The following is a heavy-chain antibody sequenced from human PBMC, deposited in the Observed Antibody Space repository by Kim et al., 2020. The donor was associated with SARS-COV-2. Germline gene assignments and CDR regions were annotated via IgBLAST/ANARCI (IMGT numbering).Heavy chain of an antibody. Sequence: GGSLRLSCAASGFTFSSYSMNWVRQAPGKGLEWVSYISSSSSTIYYADSVKGRFTISRDNAKNSLYLQMNSLRAEDTAVYYCASGEWDDAFDIWGQGTMVTVSS. CDR3: ASGEWDDAFDI. CDR1: GFTFSSYS. V-gene: IGHV3-48*04. CDR2: ISSSSSTI. D-gene: IGHD3-10*01. J-gene: IGHJ3*02.